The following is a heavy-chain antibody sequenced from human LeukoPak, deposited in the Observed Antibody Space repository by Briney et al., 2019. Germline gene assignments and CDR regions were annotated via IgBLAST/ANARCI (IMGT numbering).Heavy chain of an antibody. J-gene: IGHJ4*02. CDR1: GFTFTTHT. CDR3: VRESEYYFDHSASFDY. V-gene: IGHV3-21*01. Sequence: PGGSLRLSCAASGFTFTTHTMNWVRQAPGKGLEWVSSISSSSSYIYYADSVKGRFTISRDNAKNSLYLQMNSLRAEDTAVYYCVRESEYYFDHSASFDYWGQGTLVTVSS. D-gene: IGHD3-22*01. CDR2: ISSSSSYI.